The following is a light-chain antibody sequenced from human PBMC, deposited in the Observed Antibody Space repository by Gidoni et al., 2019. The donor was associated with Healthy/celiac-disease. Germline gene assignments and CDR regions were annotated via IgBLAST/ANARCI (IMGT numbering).Light chain of an antibody. Sequence: DIQMTQSPSSLSASVGDRVTITGQASQDISNYLNWYQQKPGKAPKLLIYDASNLETGVPSRVSGSGSGTAFTFTSSSLQPEDIATYYCQQYDNLPWTFXQXTKVEIK. CDR3: QQYDNLPWT. CDR1: QDISNY. J-gene: IGKJ1*01. V-gene: IGKV1-33*01. CDR2: DAS.